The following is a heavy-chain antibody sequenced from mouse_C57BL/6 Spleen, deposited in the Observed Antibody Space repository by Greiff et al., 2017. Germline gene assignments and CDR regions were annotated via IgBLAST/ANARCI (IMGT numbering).Heavy chain of an antibody. Sequence: EVQLQQSGPELVKPGASVKISCKASGYSFTDYNMNWVKQSNGKSLEWIGVINPNYGTTSYNQKFKGKATLTVDQSSSTAYMQLNSLTSEDSAVYYCAWVDYYGSSYAMDYWGQGTSVTVSS. CDR2: INPNYGTT. CDR3: AWVDYYGSSYAMDY. J-gene: IGHJ4*01. V-gene: IGHV1-39*01. D-gene: IGHD1-1*01. CDR1: GYSFTDYN.